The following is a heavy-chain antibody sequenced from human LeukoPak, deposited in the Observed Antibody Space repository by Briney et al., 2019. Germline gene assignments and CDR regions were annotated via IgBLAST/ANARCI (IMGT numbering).Heavy chain of an antibody. CDR2: ITGSSTYT. CDR3: ARETDSTLFDY. D-gene: IGHD2-2*01. J-gene: IGHJ4*02. Sequence: GGSLRLSCAASGFSFSSYNMNWVRQTPGKGLEWVSSITGSSTYTFYADSVKGRFTISRDNAKNSVHLQMNSLRAEDTAVYYCARETDSTLFDYWGQGTLVTVSS. CDR1: GFSFSSYN. V-gene: IGHV3-21*01.